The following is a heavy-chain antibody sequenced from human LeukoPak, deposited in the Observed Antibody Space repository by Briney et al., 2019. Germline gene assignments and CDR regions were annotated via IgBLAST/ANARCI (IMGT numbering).Heavy chain of an antibody. Sequence: PSETLSLTCTVSGGSISSSSYYWGWIRQPPGKGLEWIGSIYYSGSTYYNPSLKSRVTISVDTSKNQFSLKLSSVTAADTAVYYCARVERKGLKIDVWGQGTTVTVSS. CDR3: ARVERKGLKIDV. D-gene: IGHD1-1*01. J-gene: IGHJ6*02. V-gene: IGHV4-39*07. CDR1: GGSISSSSYY. CDR2: IYYSGST.